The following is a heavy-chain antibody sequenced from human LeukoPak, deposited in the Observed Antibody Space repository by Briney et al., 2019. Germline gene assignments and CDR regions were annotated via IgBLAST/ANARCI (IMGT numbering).Heavy chain of an antibody. CDR1: DASINGHY. CDR3: AREIAAAFAI. D-gene: IGHD2-2*01. V-gene: IGHV4-59*11. J-gene: IGHJ4*02. Sequence: PSETLSLTCTVSDASINGHYWSWIRQSPGKGLEWIGYVFYSGSTNYNPSFTNRVTISLDTSKNQVSLRLISVTATDTAVYYCAREIAAAFAIWGQGTLVTVSS. CDR2: VFYSGST.